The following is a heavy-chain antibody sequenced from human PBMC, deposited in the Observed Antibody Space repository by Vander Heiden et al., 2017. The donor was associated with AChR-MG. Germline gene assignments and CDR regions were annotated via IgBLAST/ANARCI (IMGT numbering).Heavy chain of an antibody. J-gene: IGHJ1*01. V-gene: IGHV3-30*02. Sequence: QVQRVESGGGVVQPGRSLTLSSAASTFPLSSYGMHGVRQAPGKGLEWVAFIRYDGSNKYCADSVKGRFTISRDNSKNTLYLQLNSLRAEDTAVYYCANNYGGNREYFQHWGQGTLVTVSS. CDR1: TFPLSSYG. CDR2: IRYDGSNK. D-gene: IGHD2-15*01. CDR3: ANNYGGNREYFQH.